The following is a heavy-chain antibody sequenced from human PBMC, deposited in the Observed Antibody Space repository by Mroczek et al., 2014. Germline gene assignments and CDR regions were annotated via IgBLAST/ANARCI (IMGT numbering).Heavy chain of an antibody. D-gene: IGHD3-3*01. V-gene: IGHV1-2*02. CDR3: ARALWYDFWSGYRGYFDY. CDR2: INPNSGGT. J-gene: IGHJ4*02. CDR1: GYTFTGYY. Sequence: QVQLVQSGAEVKKPGASVKVSCKASGYTFTGYYMHWVRQAPGQGLEWMGWINPNSGGTNYAQKFQGRVTMTRDTSISTAYMELSRLRSDDTAVYYCARALWYDFWSGYRGYFDYWGQGTLVTVSS.